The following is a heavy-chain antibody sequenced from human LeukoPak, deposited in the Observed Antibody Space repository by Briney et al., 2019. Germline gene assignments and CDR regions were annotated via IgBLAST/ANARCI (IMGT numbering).Heavy chain of an antibody. D-gene: IGHD6-19*01. CDR3: ARVLFYSSGNKSNRVDY. CDR2: INPNSGGT. J-gene: IGHJ4*02. Sequence: ASVKVSCKTSGYTFIGYYIHWVRQAPGQGLEWMGWINPNSGGTNNAQKFQGRVTMTRDTSISTAYMELSRLRSDDTAVYYCARVLFYSSGNKSNRVDYWGQGTLVTVSS. V-gene: IGHV1-2*02. CDR1: GYTFIGYY.